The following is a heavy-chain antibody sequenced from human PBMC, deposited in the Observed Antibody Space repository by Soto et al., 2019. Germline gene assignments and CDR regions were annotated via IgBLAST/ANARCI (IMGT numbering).Heavy chain of an antibody. D-gene: IGHD3-10*01. CDR2: IYYSGTT. CDR3: ARAGGYYYYGMDV. CDR1: GYSISSSNW. Sequence: TSETLSLTCAVSGYSISSSNWWGWTRQPPGKGLEWIGYIYYSGTTYYNPSLKSRVTMSVDTSKNQFSLKLSSVTAADTAVYYCARAGGYYYYGMDVWGQGTTVTVSS. V-gene: IGHV4-28*03. J-gene: IGHJ6*02.